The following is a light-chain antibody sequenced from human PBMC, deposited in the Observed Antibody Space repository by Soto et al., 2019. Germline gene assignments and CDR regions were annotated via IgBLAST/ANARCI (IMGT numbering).Light chain of an antibody. CDR2: KAS. CDR1: PGISTW. V-gene: IGKV1-5*03. Sequence: DSQMTQSPSTLSASVGDRITITCRASPGISTWLAWYQQKPGKAPKLQIYKASTLESGVPSRFSGSGSGTEFTLTISSLQPDDFATYYCQQYNSYSLTFGGGTKVEIK. CDR3: QQYNSYSLT. J-gene: IGKJ4*01.